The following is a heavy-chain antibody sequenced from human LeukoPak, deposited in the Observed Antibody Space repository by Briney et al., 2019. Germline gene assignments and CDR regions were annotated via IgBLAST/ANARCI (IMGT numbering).Heavy chain of an antibody. J-gene: IGHJ4*02. D-gene: IGHD3-22*01. V-gene: IGHV3-21*01. CDR3: AFDSSGYPAPFYY. CDR1: GFPLSSYS. CDR2: ISNSSSYI. Sequence: GGSLRLSCAASGFPLSSYSMNWVRQAPGKGLEWVSYISNSSSYIYYADSVKSLFTISRDNAKISLYLQKNSLRAEDTAVYYCAFDSSGYPAPFYYWGQGTLVTVSS.